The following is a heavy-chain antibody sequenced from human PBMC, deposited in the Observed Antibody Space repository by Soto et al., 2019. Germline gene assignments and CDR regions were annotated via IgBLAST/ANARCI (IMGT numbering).Heavy chain of an antibody. CDR1: GFTFSTYS. J-gene: IGHJ4*02. Sequence: GGSLRLSCAASGFTFSTYSMAWVRQAPGKGLAWVSGLSGGGANTFYADSVKGRFTISVDNSKNTVYLQMNSLRVEDTAVYYCARWDGYGDEWGQGTLVTVSS. D-gene: IGHD5-12*01. V-gene: IGHV3-23*01. CDR3: ARWDGYGDE. CDR2: LSGGGANT.